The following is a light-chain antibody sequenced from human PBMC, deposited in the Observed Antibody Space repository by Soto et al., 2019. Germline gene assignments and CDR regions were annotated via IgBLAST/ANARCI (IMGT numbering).Light chain of an antibody. Sequence: QSALTQPASVSGSPGQAITISCTGTSSDVGGYNYVSWYQQHPGRAPKLMISEVTKRPSGVPDRFSGSKSGNTASLTVSGLQAEDEGDYYCSSYAGSNSWLFGGGTKLTVL. CDR2: EVT. V-gene: IGLV2-8*01. CDR3: SSYAGSNSWL. J-gene: IGLJ3*02. CDR1: SSDVGGYNY.